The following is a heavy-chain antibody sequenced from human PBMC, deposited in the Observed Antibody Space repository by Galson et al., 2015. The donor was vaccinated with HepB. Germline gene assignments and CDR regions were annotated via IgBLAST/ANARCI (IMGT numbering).Heavy chain of an antibody. CDR1: EFTFNKFA. V-gene: IGHV3-23*01. J-gene: IGHJ3*02. Sequence: SLRLSCAASEFTFNKFAMNWVRQAPGKGLEWVSGISDSGDTTYSAGSVKGRFIISRDNSKNRLYLQMNSLRAEDTAVYYCAKEMAAMDAAGEWVGSFEIWGQGTTVTVSS. CDR3: AKEMAAMDAAGEWVGSFEI. CDR2: ISDSGDTT. D-gene: IGHD1-26*01.